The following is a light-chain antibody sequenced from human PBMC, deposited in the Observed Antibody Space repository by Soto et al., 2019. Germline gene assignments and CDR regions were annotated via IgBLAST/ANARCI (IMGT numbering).Light chain of an antibody. J-gene: IGKJ5*01. CDR2: DAY. CDR3: QQRHMWPIT. V-gene: IGKV3-11*01. CDR1: QVFRGL. Sequence: EVVLTPSPVTLSLSPGETATRSCMASQVFRGLLAWYQQKPGQAPRLLIYDAYNRATGIPPRFSGSGSGTDFTLTISSLEPEDSAVYYCQQRHMWPITFGQGTRLEIK.